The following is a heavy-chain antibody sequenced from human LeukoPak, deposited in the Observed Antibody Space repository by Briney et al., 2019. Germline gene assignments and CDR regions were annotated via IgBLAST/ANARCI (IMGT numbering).Heavy chain of an antibody. CDR2: IYYSGST. CDR3: ARAPGGCYSSSCLDY. D-gene: IGHD6-13*01. Sequence: PSETLSLTCTVSGGSISSYYWSWIWQPPGKGLEWIGHIYYSGSTNYNPSLKSRVTISVDTSKNQFSLKLSSVTAADTAVYYCARAPGGCYSSSCLDYWGQGTLVTVSS. V-gene: IGHV4-59*01. J-gene: IGHJ4*02. CDR1: GGSISSYY.